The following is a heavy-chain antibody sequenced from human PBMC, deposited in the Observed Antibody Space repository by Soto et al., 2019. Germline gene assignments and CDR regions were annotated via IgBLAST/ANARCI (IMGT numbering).Heavy chain of an antibody. CDR1: CYTFINHG. V-gene: IGHV1-18*04. CDR3: ARDFYPLAYYFDP. Sequence: GASVKVSCKASCYTFINHGISWVRQAPGQGLEWMGWVSGSNGKTKYAQKFQGRVTMTRETSTSTAHMELRNLTSDDTAVYFCARDFYPLAYYFDPWGQGTLVTVSS. J-gene: IGHJ4*02. CDR2: VSGSNGKT.